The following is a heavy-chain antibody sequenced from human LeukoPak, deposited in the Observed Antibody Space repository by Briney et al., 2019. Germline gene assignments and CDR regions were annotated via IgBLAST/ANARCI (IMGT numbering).Heavy chain of an antibody. CDR1: GFTFSSFG. CDR3: ARDGSGLRPGVKDAFVI. Sequence: PGGSLRLSCVASGFTFSSFGMNWVRQAPGKGLEWVSFISSSSKYIYYEDSLKGRFTISRDNAKNSLHLQMNSLRGEDTAVYYCARDGSGLRPGVKDAFVIWGQGTMVTVSS. J-gene: IGHJ3*02. D-gene: IGHD3-10*01. V-gene: IGHV3-21*06. CDR2: ISSSSKYI.